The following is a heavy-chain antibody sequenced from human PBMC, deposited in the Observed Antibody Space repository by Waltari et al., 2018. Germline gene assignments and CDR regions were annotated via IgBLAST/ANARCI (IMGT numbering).Heavy chain of an antibody. Sequence: QVQLVQSGAEVKKPGSSVKVSCKASGGTFSSYAISWVRQAPGQGLEWMGGIIPSFGTANYAQKFQGRVTSTADKATSTAYMELSSLRSEDTAVYYCARLVGATKGYYYYYMDVWGKGTTVTVSS. CDR1: GGTFSSYA. V-gene: IGHV1-69*14. CDR2: IIPSFGTA. J-gene: IGHJ6*03. CDR3: ARLVGATKGYYYYYMDV. D-gene: IGHD1-26*01.